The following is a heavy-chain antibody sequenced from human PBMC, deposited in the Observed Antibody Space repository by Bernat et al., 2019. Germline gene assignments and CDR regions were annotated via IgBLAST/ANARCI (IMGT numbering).Heavy chain of an antibody. CDR3: ARGGPYNDFWSGYEGRYYHYAMDV. V-gene: IGHV4-59*01. CDR1: GGSISSSY. CDR2: IDDTGST. D-gene: IGHD3-3*01. J-gene: IGHJ6*02. Sequence: QVQLQESGPGLVQPSETLSLTCTVSGGSISSSYWNWIRQPPGKGLEWIGYIDDTGSTNYNPSLKSRFTISLGTSKNQFSLKLTSVTAADTALYYCARGGPYNDFWSGYEGRYYHYAMDVWGQGTTVTVS.